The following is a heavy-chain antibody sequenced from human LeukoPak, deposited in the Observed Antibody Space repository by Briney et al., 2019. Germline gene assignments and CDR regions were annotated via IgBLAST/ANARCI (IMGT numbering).Heavy chain of an antibody. CDR3: ARDFQIRGVMVFDY. CDR2: ISSSGNTI. D-gene: IGHD3-10*01. CDR1: GFTLSSYS. V-gene: IGHV3-48*01. Sequence: PGGSRRLSCAASGFTLSSYSMDWVRQAPGKGLEWVSYISSSGNTIYYADSVKGRFTISRDNVKNSLYLQMNSLRAEDTAVYYCARDFQIRGVMVFDYWGQGSLVTVSS. J-gene: IGHJ4*02.